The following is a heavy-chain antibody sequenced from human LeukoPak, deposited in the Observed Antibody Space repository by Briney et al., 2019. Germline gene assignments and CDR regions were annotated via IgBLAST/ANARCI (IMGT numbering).Heavy chain of an antibody. Sequence: ASETLSLTCTVSGGSISSSGYYWAWIRQPPGKGLEWIGSIYYSGSTYYNPSLKSRISISVDTSKNQFSLKLRSVTAADTAVYYCARPTSKLGSFDYWGQGTLVTVSS. CDR1: GGSISSSGYY. J-gene: IGHJ4*02. CDR2: IYYSGST. D-gene: IGHD2/OR15-2a*01. V-gene: IGHV4-39*01. CDR3: ARPTSKLGSFDY.